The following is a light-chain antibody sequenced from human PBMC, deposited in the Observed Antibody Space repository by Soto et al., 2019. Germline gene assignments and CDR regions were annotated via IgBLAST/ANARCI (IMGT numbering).Light chain of an antibody. CDR1: SSDVGGFNY. CDR3: SSYRGSSTF. CDR2: EVS. Sequence: QSVLTQPASVSGSPGQSITISCTGTSSDVGGFNYVSWYQQHPGKAPKVLIYEVSNRPSGVSNRFSGSKSGNTASLTISGLQAEDEADYYCSSYRGSSTFFGAGTKVSVL. V-gene: IGLV2-14*01. J-gene: IGLJ2*01.